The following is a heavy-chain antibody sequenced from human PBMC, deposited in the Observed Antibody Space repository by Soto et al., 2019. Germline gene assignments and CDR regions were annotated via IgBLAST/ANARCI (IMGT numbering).Heavy chain of an antibody. CDR1: GYTFTSYA. CDR2: INAGNGNT. CDR3: AREVSGSEILGPDY. D-gene: IGHD3-10*01. V-gene: IGHV1-3*01. J-gene: IGHJ4*02. Sequence: QVQLVQSGAEVKKPGASVKVSCKASGYTFTSYAMHWVRQAPGQRLEWMGWINAGNGNTKYSQKFRGRVTITRDTSASTAYMELSSLRSEDTAVYYCAREVSGSEILGPDYWGQGTLVTVSS.